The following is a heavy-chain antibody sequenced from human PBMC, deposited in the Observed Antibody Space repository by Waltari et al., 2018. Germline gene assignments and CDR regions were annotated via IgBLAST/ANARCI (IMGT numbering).Heavy chain of an antibody. D-gene: IGHD3-3*01. J-gene: IGHJ3*02. CDR2: INHSGST. V-gene: IGHV4-34*01. Sequence: QVQLQQWGAGLLKPSETLSLTCAVYGGSFSGYYWSWIRQPPGKGLEWVGEINHSGSTNYNPSLKSRVTISVDTSKNQFSLKLSSVTAADTAVYYCARGKQFWSGYRKWAFDIWGQGTMVTVSS. CDR1: GGSFSGYY. CDR3: ARGKQFWSGYRKWAFDI.